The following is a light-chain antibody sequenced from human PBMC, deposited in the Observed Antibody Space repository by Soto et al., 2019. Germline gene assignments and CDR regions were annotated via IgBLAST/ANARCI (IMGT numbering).Light chain of an antibody. V-gene: IGKV3-11*01. CDR2: DAS. CDR3: QQRSNWPPYT. CDR1: QSVSSY. Sequence: EIVLTQSPATLSLSPGERATLSCRASQSVSSYLAWYQQKPCQAPRLLIYDASNRATGIPARFSGSGSGTDFTLPISSLEPEDFAVYYCQQRSNWPPYTFGQGTKLEIK. J-gene: IGKJ2*01.